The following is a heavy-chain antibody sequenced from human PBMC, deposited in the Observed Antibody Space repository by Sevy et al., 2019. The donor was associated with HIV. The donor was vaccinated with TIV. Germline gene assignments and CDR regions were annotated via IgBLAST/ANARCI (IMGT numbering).Heavy chain of an antibody. CDR2: ISSSGSSL. CDR1: GFTFSSYD. Sequence: GGSLRLSCTASGFTFSSYDMNWVRQAPGKGLEWVSKISSSGSSLYYADSVKGRFTISRDNAKKSLNLQMNSLRAEDTAVYYCTRNGGAFDNGFDPWGQGTLVTVSS. V-gene: IGHV3-48*03. J-gene: IGHJ5*02. CDR3: TRNGGAFDNGFDP. D-gene: IGHD2-8*01.